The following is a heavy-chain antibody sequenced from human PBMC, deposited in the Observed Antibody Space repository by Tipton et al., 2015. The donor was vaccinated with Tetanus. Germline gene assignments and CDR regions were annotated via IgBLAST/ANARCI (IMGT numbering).Heavy chain of an antibody. Sequence: LSLTCSVSGDSIRSEDYYWGWIRQSPGKGLEWLGYIYYSGSTYNNPSLKSRVSISLDASKNQFSLSLNSVTAADSATYYCARLTGSSPSCYCYYYYYVDVWGTGTAVAVSS. CDR2: IYYSGST. V-gene: IGHV4-30-4*01. J-gene: IGHJ6*03. CDR1: GDSIRSEDYY. D-gene: IGHD2-2*01. CDR3: ARLTGSSPSCYCYYYYYVDV.